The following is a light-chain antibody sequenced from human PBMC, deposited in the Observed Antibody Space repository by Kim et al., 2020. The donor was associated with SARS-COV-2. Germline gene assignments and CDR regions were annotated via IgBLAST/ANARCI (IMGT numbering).Light chain of an antibody. J-gene: IGKJ2*01. V-gene: IGKV4-1*01. CDR2: WAS. Sequence: DIVMTQSPDSLAVSLGEGATINCKSSQSVLYSSNNRNYLAWYQQKPGQPPKLLISWASTRESGVPDRFSGSGSGTDFTLTISSLQAEDVAVYYCQQYYSTPYTFGQGTKLEI. CDR3: QQYYSTPYT. CDR1: QSVLYSSNNRNY.